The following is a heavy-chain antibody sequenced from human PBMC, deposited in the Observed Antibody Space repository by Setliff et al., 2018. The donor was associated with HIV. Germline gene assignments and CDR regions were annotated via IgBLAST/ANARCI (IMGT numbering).Heavy chain of an antibody. CDR2: INPTGSA. D-gene: IGHD6-13*01. CDR1: GGSLSDYY. V-gene: IGHV4-34*01. CDR3: ASLIIAAGGTRLDS. Sequence: SETLSLTCAVYGGSLSDYYWSWFRLPPGKGLEWIGEINPTGSANYNPSLKGRVTISTDPSKRQFSLRLTSVTAADTAIYYCASLIIAAGGTRLDSWGLGTLVTVPS. J-gene: IGHJ5*01.